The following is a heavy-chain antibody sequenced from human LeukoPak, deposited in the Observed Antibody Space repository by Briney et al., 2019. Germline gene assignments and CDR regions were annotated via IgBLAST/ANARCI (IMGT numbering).Heavy chain of an antibody. D-gene: IGHD3-3*01. CDR1: GGSFSGYY. J-gene: IGHJ6*03. CDR3: ARGPRRGTIFGVVNLNYYYMDV. Sequence: SETLSLTCAVYGGSFSGYYWSWIRQPPGKGLEWIGEINHSGSTNYNPSLKSRVTISVDTSKNQFSLKLSSVTAADTAVYYCARGPRRGTIFGVVNLNYYYMDVWGKGTTVTVSS. CDR2: INHSGST. V-gene: IGHV4-34*01.